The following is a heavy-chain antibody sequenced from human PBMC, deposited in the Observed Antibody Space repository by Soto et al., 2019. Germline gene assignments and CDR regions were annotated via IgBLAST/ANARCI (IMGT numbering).Heavy chain of an antibody. CDR2: IVPVLVVP. V-gene: IGHV1-69*02. D-gene: IGHD1-1*01. Sequence: QVQLVQSGAEVKKPGSSVKVSCKASGDTFDDYTLTWVRQAPGQGLEWMGRIVPVLVVPNYAQNFQGRLTITADISTSTVYRELSSLRFEDTAVYYCARVGRTTGTMSWWFDPWGQGTLVTVSS. CDR3: ARVGRTTGTMSWWFDP. CDR1: GDTFDDYT. J-gene: IGHJ5*02.